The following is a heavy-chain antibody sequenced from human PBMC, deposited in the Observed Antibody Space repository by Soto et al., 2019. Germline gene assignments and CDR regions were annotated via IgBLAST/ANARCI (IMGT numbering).Heavy chain of an antibody. V-gene: IGHV3-48*01. Sequence: GGPLRLSCATSGFTLSDCAMNWVRQAPGKGLEWVSYISSSSSVIDYADSVKGRFTVSRDNARNSLYLQMNSLRAEDTAVYYCARDLSWGSNWYYYMDVWGKGTTVTVSS. CDR2: ISSSSSVI. D-gene: IGHD7-27*01. CDR3: ARDLSWGSNWYYYMDV. CDR1: GFTLSDCA. J-gene: IGHJ6*03.